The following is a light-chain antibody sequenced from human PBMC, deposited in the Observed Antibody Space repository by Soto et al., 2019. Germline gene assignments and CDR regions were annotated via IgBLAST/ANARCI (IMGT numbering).Light chain of an antibody. V-gene: IGKV3-20*01. CDR3: HQYDNSPLT. J-gene: IGKJ4*01. Sequence: EIVLTQSPGTLSLSPGERATLSCRASQSVRSGYLAWYQQKPGQAPRLLIVGASSRATGIPDRFSGGGSGTDFTLTISRLEPEDFALYYCHQYDNSPLTFGGGTKVEIK. CDR2: GAS. CDR1: QSVRSGY.